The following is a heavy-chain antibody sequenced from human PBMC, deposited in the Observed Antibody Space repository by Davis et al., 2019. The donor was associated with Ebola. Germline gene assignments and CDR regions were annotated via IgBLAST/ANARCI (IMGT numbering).Heavy chain of an antibody. Sequence: ASVKVSCKASGYTFTGYYMHWVRQAPGQGLEWMGWINPNSGGTNYAQKFQGWVTMTRDTSISTAYMELSKLRSDDTAVYYCARDRFFYDSGDYYYYGMDVWGQGTTVTVSS. CDR1: GYTFTGYY. D-gene: IGHD5/OR15-5a*01. CDR3: ARDRFFYDSGDYYYYGMDV. CDR2: INPNSGGT. V-gene: IGHV1-2*04. J-gene: IGHJ6*02.